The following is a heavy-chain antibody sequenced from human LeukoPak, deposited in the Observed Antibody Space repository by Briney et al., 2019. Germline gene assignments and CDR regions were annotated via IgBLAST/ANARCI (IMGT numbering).Heavy chain of an antibody. J-gene: IGHJ4*02. CDR3: AKWGDFDVLTGYYVPDF. Sequence: PGGSPRLSRAASGFTFSNYAMSWVRQAPGKGLEWVSAITGSGGNTYYADSVKGRFTISRDNSKNTLYLQMNSLRDEDTAVYYCAKWGDFDVLTGYYVPDFWGQGTLVTVSS. D-gene: IGHD3-9*01. CDR1: GFTFSNYA. CDR2: ITGSGGNT. V-gene: IGHV3-23*01.